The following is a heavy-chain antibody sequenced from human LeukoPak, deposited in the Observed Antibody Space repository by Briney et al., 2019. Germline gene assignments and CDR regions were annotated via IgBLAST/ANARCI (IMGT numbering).Heavy chain of an antibody. D-gene: IGHD3-22*01. CDR1: GFTFSSYA. Sequence: GGSLRLSCAASGFTFSSYAMSWARQAPGKGLEWVSAISGSGGSTYYADSVKGRFTISRDNSKNTLYLQMNSLRAEDTAVYYCAKVGSSGYYFDYWGQGTLVTVSS. CDR3: AKVGSSGYYFDY. CDR2: ISGSGGST. J-gene: IGHJ4*02. V-gene: IGHV3-23*01.